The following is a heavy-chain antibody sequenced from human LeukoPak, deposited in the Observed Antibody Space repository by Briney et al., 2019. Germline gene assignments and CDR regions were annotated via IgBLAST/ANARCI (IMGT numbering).Heavy chain of an antibody. CDR2: ISYVGSNN. D-gene: IGHD1-14*01. J-gene: IGHJ5*02. V-gene: IGHV3-30*03. CDR1: GFTFSRYC. CDR3: ARGQNRRTLDWFDP. Sequence: PGRSLRPSCAAFGFTFSRYCMDWVRQVPGKWLGWVAVISYVGSNNFYGDSVKGPFTISRDNSKNTVYLQMNSLRAEDTAVYYWARGQNRRTLDWFDPWGQGTLVTVSS.